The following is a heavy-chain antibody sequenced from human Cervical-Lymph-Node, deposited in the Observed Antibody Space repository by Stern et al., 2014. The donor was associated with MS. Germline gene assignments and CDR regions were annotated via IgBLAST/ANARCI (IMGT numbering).Heavy chain of an antibody. V-gene: IGHV1-3*01. CDR3: ARVYVLRYFAAGRDFDY. J-gene: IGHJ4*02. CDR2: INAGNGNT. Sequence: QLVQSGAEVKKPGASLKVSCKASGYTFTSFAIHWVRQAPGQSLEWMGWINAGNGNTKYSQNFQGRVTITRDTSASTAYMELSGLRSEDTAVYYCARVYVLRYFAAGRDFDYWGQGTLVTVSS. CDR1: GYTFTSFA. D-gene: IGHD3-9*01.